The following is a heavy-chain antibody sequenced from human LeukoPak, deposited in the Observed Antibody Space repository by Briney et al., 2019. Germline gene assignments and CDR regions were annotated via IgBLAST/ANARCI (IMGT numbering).Heavy chain of an antibody. CDR3: AKGFEAVVIIHAPGGFDY. V-gene: IGHV3-23*01. CDR1: GITFTNYA. Sequence: GGSLRLSCEASGITFTNYAMSWVRQAPGKGLEWVSSISGSGRSTNYADSVKGRFTISRGNSKNTLHLQMNSLRAEDTAVYYCAKGFEAVVIIHAPGGFDYWGQGTLVTVSS. D-gene: IGHD3-22*01. CDR2: ISGSGRST. J-gene: IGHJ4*02.